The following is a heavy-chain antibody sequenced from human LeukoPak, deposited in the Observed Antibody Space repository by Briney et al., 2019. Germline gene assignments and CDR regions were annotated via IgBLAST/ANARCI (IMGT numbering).Heavy chain of an antibody. CDR2: IYFSGST. J-gene: IGHJ4*02. D-gene: IGHD5-12*01. CDR3: ARLRYSGYVKSYFDY. Sequence: SETLSLTCTVSGGSISSYYWSWIRQPPGKGLECIGYIYFSGSTNYSPSLKSRVTISVDTSKNQFFLKLTSVTAADTAVYYCARLRYSGYVKSYFDYWGQGTLVTVSS. CDR1: GGSISSYY. V-gene: IGHV4-59*01.